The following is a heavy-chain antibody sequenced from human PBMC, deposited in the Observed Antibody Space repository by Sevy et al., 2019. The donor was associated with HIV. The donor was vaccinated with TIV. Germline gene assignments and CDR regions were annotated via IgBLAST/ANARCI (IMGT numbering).Heavy chain of an antibody. D-gene: IGHD2-2*01. J-gene: IGHJ6*02. CDR2: IKRDGSEK. V-gene: IGHV3-7*03. Sequence: GGSLRLSCAASGFTFNNYWMSWVRQAPGKGLEWVANIKRDGSEKYYVASVKGRFTISRDNAKTSLYLQMNSLRAEDTAVYYCARDCSSATCLWGLDVWGQGTTVTVSS. CDR1: GFTFNNYW. CDR3: ARDCSSATCLWGLDV.